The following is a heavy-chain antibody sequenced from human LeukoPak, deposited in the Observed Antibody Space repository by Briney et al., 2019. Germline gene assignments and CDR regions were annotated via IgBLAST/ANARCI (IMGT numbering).Heavy chain of an antibody. V-gene: IGHV4-34*01. J-gene: IGHJ4*02. D-gene: IGHD1-26*01. CDR2: INHSGST. CDR1: GGSFSGYY. Sequence: SETLSLTCAVYGGSFSGYYWSWIRQPPGKGLEWIGEINHSGSTNYNPPLKSRVTISVDTSKNQFSLKLSSVTAADTAVYYCARDLVGATIHWGQGTLVTVSS. CDR3: ARDLVGATIH.